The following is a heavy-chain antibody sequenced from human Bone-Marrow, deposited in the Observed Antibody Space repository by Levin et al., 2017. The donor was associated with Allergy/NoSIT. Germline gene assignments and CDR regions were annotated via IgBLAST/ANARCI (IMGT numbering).Heavy chain of an antibody. CDR1: GFTFSTYA. CDR2: ISGSGGAK. Sequence: SCAASGFTFSTYAMSWVRQAPGKGLEWVSDISGSGGAKYYADSVKGRFNISRDNSKNTLYLQMKSLRVEDTAVYYCAKDRPELEVRSDYFDYWGQGALVTVSS. J-gene: IGHJ4*02. D-gene: IGHD1-1*01. V-gene: IGHV3-23*01. CDR3: AKDRPELEVRSDYFDY.